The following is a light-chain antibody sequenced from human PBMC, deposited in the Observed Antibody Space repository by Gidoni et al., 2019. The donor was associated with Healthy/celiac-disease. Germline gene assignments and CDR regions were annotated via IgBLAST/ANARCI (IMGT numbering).Light chain of an antibody. V-gene: IGLV1-47*01. J-gene: IGLJ2*01. CDR1: SSNIGSNY. CDR3: AAWDDSLSGFVV. Sequence: QSVLTQPPSASGTPGQRVTISCSGSSSNIGSNYVYWYQHLTGTAPKLLIYRPDQRPSGVPDRFSGSKSGTSASLAISGLRSEDEADYYCAAWDDSLSGFVVFGGGTKRTVL. CDR2: RPD.